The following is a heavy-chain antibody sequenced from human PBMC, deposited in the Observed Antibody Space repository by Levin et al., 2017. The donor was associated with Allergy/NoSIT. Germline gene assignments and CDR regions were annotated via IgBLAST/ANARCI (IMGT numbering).Heavy chain of an antibody. Sequence: SGPTLVKPTQTLTLTCTFSGFSLSTSGVGVGWIRQPPGEALEWLALIYWDDDHRFTPSLKSRLTVTKDTSNNQVVLTMTNMDLVDTATYYCAHSLESDYGDYGARSFDIWGQGTVVTVSS. CDR3: AHSLESDYGDYGARSFDI. CDR2: IYWDDDH. J-gene: IGHJ3*02. D-gene: IGHD4-17*01. V-gene: IGHV2-5*02. CDR1: GFSLSTSGVG.